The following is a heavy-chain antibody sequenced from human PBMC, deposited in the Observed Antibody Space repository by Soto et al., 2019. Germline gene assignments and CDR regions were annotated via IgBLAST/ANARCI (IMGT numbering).Heavy chain of an antibody. J-gene: IGHJ6*02. CDR3: ARAASSIAARPSLYYYGMDV. CDR1: GGTFSSYA. D-gene: IGHD6-6*01. V-gene: IGHV1-69*12. Sequence: QVQLVQSGAEVKKPGSSVKVSCKASGGTFSSYAISWVRQAPGQGLEWMGGIIPIFGTANYAQKFQGRVTITADESXXTXYTXLSSLRSEDTAVYYCARAASSIAARPSLYYYGMDVWGQGTTVTVSS. CDR2: IIPIFGTA.